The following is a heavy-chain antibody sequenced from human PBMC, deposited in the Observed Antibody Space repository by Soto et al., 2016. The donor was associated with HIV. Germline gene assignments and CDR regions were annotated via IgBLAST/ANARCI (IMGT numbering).Heavy chain of an antibody. Sequence: EVQLVESGGGLVQPGGSLKLSCAASGFTFSGSAMHWVRQASGKGLEWVGRIRSKANSYATAYAASVKGRFTISRDDSKNTAYLQMNSLKTEDTAVYYCTSLAYCGGDCYDYFDYWGQGTLVTVSS. CDR2: IRSKANSYAT. CDR3: TSLAYCGGDCYDYFDY. D-gene: IGHD2-21*01. CDR1: GFTFSGSA. V-gene: IGHV3-73*01. J-gene: IGHJ4*02.